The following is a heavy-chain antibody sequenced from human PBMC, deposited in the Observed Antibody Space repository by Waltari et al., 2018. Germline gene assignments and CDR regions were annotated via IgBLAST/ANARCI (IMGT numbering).Heavy chain of an antibody. CDR3: AKDNYGSGSWADY. Sequence: QVQLVESGGGVVQPGRSLRLSCAASGFTFSSYGMHWVRQAPGKGLEWVAVIWYDGSNKYYADSVKGRFTISRDNSKNTLYLQMNSLRAEDTAVYYCAKDNYGSGSWADYWGQGTLVTVSS. CDR1: GFTFSSYG. CDR2: IWYDGSNK. D-gene: IGHD3-10*01. J-gene: IGHJ4*02. V-gene: IGHV3-33*06.